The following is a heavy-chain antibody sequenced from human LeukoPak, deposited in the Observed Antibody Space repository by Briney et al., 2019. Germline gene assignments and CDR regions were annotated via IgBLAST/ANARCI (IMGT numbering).Heavy chain of an antibody. D-gene: IGHD3-16*01. Sequence: PGRSLRLSCAASGFNFRTYAQHWARQAPGKGLEGMTVISVDGRNAQYAESEEVRFTTTRDKSNNTLYLQMNSPRPEETAGYYCAREWGELANRSYYFDYWGQGALVTVSA. V-gene: IGHV3-30*01. CDR3: AREWGELANRSYYFDY. CDR1: GFNFRTYA. CDR2: ISVDGRNA. J-gene: IGHJ4*02.